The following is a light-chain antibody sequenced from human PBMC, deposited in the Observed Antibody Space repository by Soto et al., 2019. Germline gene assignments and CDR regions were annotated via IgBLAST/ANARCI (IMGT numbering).Light chain of an antibody. CDR2: EVT. Sequence: QSVLTQPASVSGSPGQSITISCAGTRDDIGAYDYVSWYQQHPGNAPKLLVYEVTNRPSGVSDRFSGSKSGNTASLTISGLKAEEEADYYCNAYTNSSAVVVGGGTKVTV. CDR3: NAYTNSSAVV. J-gene: IGLJ2*01. V-gene: IGLV2-14*01. CDR1: RDDIGAYDY.